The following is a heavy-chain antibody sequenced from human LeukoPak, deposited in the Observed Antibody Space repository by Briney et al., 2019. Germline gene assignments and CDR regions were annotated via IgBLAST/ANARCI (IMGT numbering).Heavy chain of an antibody. CDR1: GYTFTGYY. CDR3: ARWSHDYVWGSYRLNY. V-gene: IGHV1-18*04. D-gene: IGHD3-16*02. Sequence: ASVKVSCKASGYTFTGYYMHWVRQAPGQGLEWMGWISAYNGNTNYAQKLQGRVTMTTDTSTSTAYMELRSLRSDDTAVYYCARWSHDYVWGSYRLNYWGQGTLVTVSS. J-gene: IGHJ4*02. CDR2: ISAYNGNT.